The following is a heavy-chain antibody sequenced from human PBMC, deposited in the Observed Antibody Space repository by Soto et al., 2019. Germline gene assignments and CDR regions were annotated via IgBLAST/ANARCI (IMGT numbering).Heavy chain of an antibody. D-gene: IGHD1-26*01. J-gene: IGHJ4*02. V-gene: IGHV3-74*01. CDR3: ASIPPSAVGATSEVDY. CDR1: GFTFSIYW. CDR2: INGDGSST. Sequence: EVQLVESGGGLVQPGGSLSLSCAASGFTFSIYWMHWVRQAPGKGLVWVSRINGDGSSTSYADSVKGRFTISRDNAKNTFSLQMNSQRAEDTDVYYCASIPPSAVGATSEVDYWGQGILVTVSS.